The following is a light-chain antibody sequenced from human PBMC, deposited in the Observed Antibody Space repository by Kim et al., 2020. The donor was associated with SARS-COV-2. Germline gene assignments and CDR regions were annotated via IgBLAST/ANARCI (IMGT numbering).Light chain of an antibody. Sequence: APGRTASITCGGNNIGSKSVSWYQKKPGQAPVLVIYYDTDRPSGIPERFSGSNSVNTATLTISSVDAGDEADYYCQVWDSSSDHVVFGGGTQLTVL. CDR3: QVWDSSSDHVV. J-gene: IGLJ2*01. V-gene: IGLV3-21*04. CDR1: NIGSKS. CDR2: YDT.